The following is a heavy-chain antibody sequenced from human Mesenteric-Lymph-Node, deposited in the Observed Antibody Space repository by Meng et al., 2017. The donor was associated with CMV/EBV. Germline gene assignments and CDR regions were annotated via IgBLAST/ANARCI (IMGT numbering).Heavy chain of an antibody. J-gene: IGHJ3*02. Sequence: GESLKISCAASRFTFSSYWMHWVRQAPGKGLVWVSRISPDGSGTTYADSVKGRFTISRDNAKNTLYLQMNSLRAEDTAVYYCARSFLRGGRAFDIWGQGTMVTVSS. CDR2: ISPDGSGT. V-gene: IGHV3-74*01. D-gene: IGHD2/OR15-2a*01. CDR1: RFTFSSYW. CDR3: ARSFLRGGRAFDI.